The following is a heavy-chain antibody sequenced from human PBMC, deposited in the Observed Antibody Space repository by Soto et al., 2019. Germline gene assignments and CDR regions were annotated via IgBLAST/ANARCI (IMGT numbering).Heavy chain of an antibody. J-gene: IGHJ5*02. CDR2: ITPLFGIP. CDR3: ARDTHSAGGWFDT. Sequence: QVQLVQSGAEVKKSGSSVKVSCKASGGTCRSLSITWVRQAPGQGLEWMGGITPLFGIPNYPQKFQGRLTITADKSTGTAYLELSSLRSEDTAVYYCARDTHSAGGWFDTWGRGTLVTVSS. D-gene: IGHD2-15*01. CDR1: GGTCRSLS. V-gene: IGHV1-69*17.